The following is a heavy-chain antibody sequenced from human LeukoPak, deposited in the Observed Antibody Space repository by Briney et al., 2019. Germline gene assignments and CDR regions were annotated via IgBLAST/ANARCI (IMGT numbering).Heavy chain of an antibody. CDR1: GGSISSYY. CDR2: IYTSGST. Sequence: SETLSLTCTVSGGSISSYYWSWIRQPAGKGLEWIGRIYTSGSTNYNPSLKSRVTMSVDTSRNQFSLKLSSVTAADTAVYYCARGGLDTAMTNYYFDYWGQGTLVTVSS. CDR3: ARGGLDTAMTNYYFDY. D-gene: IGHD5-18*01. V-gene: IGHV4-4*07. J-gene: IGHJ4*02.